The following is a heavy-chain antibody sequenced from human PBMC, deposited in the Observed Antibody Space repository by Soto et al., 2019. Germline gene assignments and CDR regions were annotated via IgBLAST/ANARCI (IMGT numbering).Heavy chain of an antibody. D-gene: IGHD1-26*01. CDR2: ISYSGTT. CDR1: GGSVSSGSCY. V-gene: IGHV4-61*01. CDR3: ARGLRSYYSDY. J-gene: IGHJ4*02. Sequence: SETLSVTCTVSGGSVSSGSCYWSWIRQPPGKGLEWIGYISYSGTTNYNPSLKSRVTISVDTSKNQFSLKLSSVTAADTAVYYCARGLRSYYSDYWGQGTLVTVSS.